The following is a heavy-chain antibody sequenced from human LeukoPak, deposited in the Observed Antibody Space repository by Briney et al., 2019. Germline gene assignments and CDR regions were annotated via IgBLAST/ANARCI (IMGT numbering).Heavy chain of an antibody. Sequence: PGGSLRLSCAASGFTFSSYAMHWVRQAPGKGLEYVSAISSNRGSTYYANSVKGRFTISRDNSKNTLSLQINSLRAEHRALYYCSRPAGEYSHSYDYWGEGTLVTVSS. V-gene: IGHV3-64*01. J-gene: IGHJ4*02. D-gene: IGHD2-15*01. CDR3: SRPAGEYSHSYDY. CDR1: GFTFSSYA. CDR2: ISSNRGST.